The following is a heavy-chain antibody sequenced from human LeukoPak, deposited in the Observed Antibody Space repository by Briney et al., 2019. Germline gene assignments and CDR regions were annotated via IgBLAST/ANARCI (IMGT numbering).Heavy chain of an antibody. CDR1: GFTFSSYS. D-gene: IGHD3-3*01. V-gene: IGHV3-21*01. J-gene: IGHJ4*02. Sequence: GGSLRLSCAASGFTFSSYSMNWVRQAPGKGLEWVSSISSSSSYIYYADSVKGRFTISRDNAKNSLYLQMNSLRAEDTAVYYCASASDQRFLEWLLRYWGQGTLVTVSS. CDR2: ISSSSSYI. CDR3: ASASDQRFLEWLLRY.